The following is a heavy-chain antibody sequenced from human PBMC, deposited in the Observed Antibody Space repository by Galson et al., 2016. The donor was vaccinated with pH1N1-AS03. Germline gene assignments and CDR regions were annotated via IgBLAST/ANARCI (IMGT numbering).Heavy chain of an antibody. CDR2: ISGSGGST. V-gene: IGHV3-23*01. J-gene: IGHJ3*01. CDR3: ANKFYYYSSGHHLDFADV. CDR1: GFTFSNYA. D-gene: IGHD3-22*01. Sequence: SLRLSCAASGFTFSNYAMTWVRQAPGKGLEWVSSISGSGGSTNSADSVRDRFSISRDNSKNTLFLQMNRLRADDTAVYYCANKFYYYSSGHHLDFADVWGHGTAVTVSS.